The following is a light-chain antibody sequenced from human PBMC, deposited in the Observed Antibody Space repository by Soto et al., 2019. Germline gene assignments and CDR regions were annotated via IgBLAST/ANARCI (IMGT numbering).Light chain of an antibody. CDR1: SSDVGGYNY. CDR2: DVS. CDR3: SSYTSSSTLYV. V-gene: IGLV2-14*01. J-gene: IGLJ1*01. Sequence: QSALTQPASVSGSPGQSITISCTGTSSDVGGYNYVSWYQQHPGKAPKLMIYDVSNRPSGVSNRFSGSKSGNTASLTISGLQAEDEADYYCSSYTSSSTLYVFVTGTKLTVL.